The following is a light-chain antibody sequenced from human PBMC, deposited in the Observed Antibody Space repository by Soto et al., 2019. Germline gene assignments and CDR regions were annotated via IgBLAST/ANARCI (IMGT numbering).Light chain of an antibody. CDR2: GAS. V-gene: IGKV3-20*01. CDR3: QQYGSSPLT. J-gene: IGKJ4*01. CDR1: QSLSSSY. Sequence: EIVLTQSPGTLSLSPGERATLSCRASQSLSSSYLAWYQQKPGQAPRLLIYGASSRATDIPDRFSGSGSGIDFTLTISRLEPEDSAVYYCQQYGSSPLTFGGGTKVEIK.